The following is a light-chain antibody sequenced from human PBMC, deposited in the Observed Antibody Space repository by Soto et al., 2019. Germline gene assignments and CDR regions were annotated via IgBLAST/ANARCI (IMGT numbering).Light chain of an antibody. CDR3: QQYSSRPLT. CDR1: QSISSY. V-gene: IGKV3-15*01. CDR2: GAS. Sequence: EIVMTQSPVTLSVSPGERATLSCRASQSISSYLAWYQQKPGQAPRLLIYGASTRATDIPARFSGSGSGTEFTLTISSLQSEDSAVYYCQQYSSRPLTFGGGTKVDI. J-gene: IGKJ4*01.